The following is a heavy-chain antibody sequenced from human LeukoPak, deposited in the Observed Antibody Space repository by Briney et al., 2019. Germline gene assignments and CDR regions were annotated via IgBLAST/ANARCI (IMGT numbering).Heavy chain of an antibody. CDR1: GGSISSYY. D-gene: IGHD6-13*01. V-gene: IGHV4-59*01. CDR3: ARAPGIAAAGTHFDF. Sequence: PSETLSLTCTVSGGSISSYYWSWIRQPPGKGLEWIGYIYYSGSTNYNPSLKSRVTISVDTSKNQFSLKLSSVTAGDTAVYYCARAPGIAAAGTHFDFWGQGTLVTVSS. J-gene: IGHJ4*02. CDR2: IYYSGST.